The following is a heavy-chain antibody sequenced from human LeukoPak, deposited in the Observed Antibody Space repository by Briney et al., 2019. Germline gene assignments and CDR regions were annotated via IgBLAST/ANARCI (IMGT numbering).Heavy chain of an antibody. Sequence: SETLSLTCAVSGGSISSTNWWSWVRQPPGKGLEWIGEIYHSGSTNYSPSLKSRVTISVDKSKNQFSLKLSSVTAADTAVYYCARQGNDLLWFGDLYYFDYWGQGTLVTVSS. J-gene: IGHJ4*02. D-gene: IGHD3-10*01. CDR3: ARQGNDLLWFGDLYYFDY. CDR1: GGSISSTNW. CDR2: IYHSGST. V-gene: IGHV4-4*02.